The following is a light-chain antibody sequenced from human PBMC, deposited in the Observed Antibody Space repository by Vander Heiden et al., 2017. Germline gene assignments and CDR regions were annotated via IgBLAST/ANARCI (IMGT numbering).Light chain of an antibody. Sequence: QAWLPPLPSVSQCLRQTATRTCTGNSNTVSTHGAASLHQHQGHPPKLLSYRNNNRPSGISERVSGSRSGNTASLTITGLQPEDEADYYCSAWDSSLSARVCGGGTKLTVL. J-gene: IGLJ2*01. V-gene: IGLV10-54*04. CDR2: RNN. CDR3: SAWDSSLSARV. CDR1: SNTVSTHG.